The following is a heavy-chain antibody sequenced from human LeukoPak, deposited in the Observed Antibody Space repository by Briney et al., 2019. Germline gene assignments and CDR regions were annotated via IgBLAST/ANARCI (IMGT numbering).Heavy chain of an antibody. J-gene: IGHJ3*02. Sequence: GESLKISCKGSGYTFTSYYMHWVRQAPGQGLEWMGIIIPSGGSTSYAQKFQGRVTMTRDTSTSTVYMELSSLRSEDTAVYYCARGDCSSTSCYAFDIWGQGTMVTVSS. V-gene: IGHV1-46*01. CDR1: GYTFTSYY. CDR2: IIPSGGST. CDR3: ARGDCSSTSCYAFDI. D-gene: IGHD2-2*01.